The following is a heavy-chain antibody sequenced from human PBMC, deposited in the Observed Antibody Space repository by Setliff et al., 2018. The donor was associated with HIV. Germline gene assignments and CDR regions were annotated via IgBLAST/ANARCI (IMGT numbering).Heavy chain of an antibody. D-gene: IGHD3-16*02. V-gene: IGHV3-30*18. CDR2: ISQDASKD. J-gene: IGHJ2*01. CDR3: AKSSFRFFEDLSDWYFDL. Sequence: SCKASGYTFSSYDINWVRQATGQGLEWVAVISQDASKDYYADSVKGRFTISKDNSKNTVFLQMNNLRVEDTALYYCAKSSFRFFEDLSDWYFDLWGRGTLVTVSS. CDR1: GYTFSSYD.